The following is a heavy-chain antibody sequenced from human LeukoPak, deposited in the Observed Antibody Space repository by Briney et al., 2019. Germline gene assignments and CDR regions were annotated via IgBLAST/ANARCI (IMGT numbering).Heavy chain of an antibody. D-gene: IGHD5-18*01. CDR1: GFTVSSNY. CDR2: IYSSGST. J-gene: IGHJ4*02. Sequence: GGALRLSCAASGFTVSSNYMSWVRQAPGKGLEWVSIIYSSGSTYYAGSVKGRFTISRDSSKNMLYLHMNSLRAEDTAVYYCARGRIQLWYPIDYWGQGTLVTVSS. CDR3: ARGRIQLWYPIDY. V-gene: IGHV3-66*01.